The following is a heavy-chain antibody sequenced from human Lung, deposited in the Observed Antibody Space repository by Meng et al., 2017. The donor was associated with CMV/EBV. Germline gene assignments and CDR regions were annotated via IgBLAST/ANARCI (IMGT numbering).Heavy chain of an antibody. CDR2: IKQDGSDK. CDR1: GFTFSGYW. J-gene: IGHJ6*02. V-gene: IGHV3-7*01. CDR3: ARGGPCSNGVCSDYGMDV. Sequence: ESLKISXAASGFTFSGYWMNWVRQTPGKGLEWVANIKQDGSDKYYADSVKGRFTISRDNAENSLYLQMNSLRAEDTAIYYCARGGPCSNGVCSDYGMDVWGQGTTVTGSS. D-gene: IGHD2-8*01.